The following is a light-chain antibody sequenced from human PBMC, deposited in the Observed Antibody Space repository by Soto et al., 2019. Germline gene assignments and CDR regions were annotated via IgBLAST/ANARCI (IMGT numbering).Light chain of an antibody. Sequence: QSVLTQPASLSGSPGQSITISCTGTSSDVGGYNYVSWYQQHPGKAPKLMIYDVSNRPSGVSNRFSGSKSVNTASLTISGLQAEDEADYYCSSYRASSTTHYVFGTGTKVTVL. CDR1: SSDVGGYNY. V-gene: IGLV2-14*03. CDR3: SSYRASSTTHYV. CDR2: DVS. J-gene: IGLJ1*01.